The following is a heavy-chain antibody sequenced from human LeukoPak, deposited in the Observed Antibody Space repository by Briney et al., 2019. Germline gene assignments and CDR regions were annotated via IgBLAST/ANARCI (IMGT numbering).Heavy chain of an antibody. J-gene: IGHJ4*02. CDR2: ISGSGNGGST. CDR1: GVVFSIYT. D-gene: IGHD1-26*01. CDR3: VKDFGRIRGTPDS. V-gene: IGHV3-64D*06. Sequence: GGSLRLSCSASGVVFSIYTMYWVRQAPGKGPEYVSTISGSGNGGSTYYADSVKGRFTISRDDSKSILYLQMNGLRSEDTAVYYCVKDFGRIRGTPDSWGQGTLVTVSS.